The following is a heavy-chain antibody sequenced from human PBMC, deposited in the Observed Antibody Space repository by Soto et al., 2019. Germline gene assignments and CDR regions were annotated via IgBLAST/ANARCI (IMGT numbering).Heavy chain of an antibody. CDR1: GGSITSGNSYS. CDR2: ISHTGST. J-gene: IGHJ5*02. D-gene: IGHD3-10*01. V-gene: IGHV4-30-2*01. Sequence: SSETLSLTCAVSGGSITSGNSYSWSWIRQPPGKGLEWIGSISHTGSTSYNPSLKSRLTMSVDKSKNQFSLRLSSVTAVDMAVYYCARAVAPYFGTWFDPWGQGTTVTVSS. CDR3: ARAVAPYFGTWFDP.